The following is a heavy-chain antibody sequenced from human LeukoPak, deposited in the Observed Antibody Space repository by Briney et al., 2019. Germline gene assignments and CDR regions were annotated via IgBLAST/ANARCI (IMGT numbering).Heavy chain of an antibody. CDR2: ISTSGSGGAT. CDR1: GGTFSSYA. Sequence: PGGSLRLSCAASGGTFSSYAMSWVRQAPGKGLEWVSIISTSGSGGATYYADSAKRRFTISRDSPKTPVYLQMNSLRAHDTAVYYCARAPGSLVSVAARPYYFDFWGQGTLVTVSS. CDR3: ARAPGSLVSVAARPYYFDF. J-gene: IGHJ4*02. V-gene: IGHV3-23*01. D-gene: IGHD6-6*01.